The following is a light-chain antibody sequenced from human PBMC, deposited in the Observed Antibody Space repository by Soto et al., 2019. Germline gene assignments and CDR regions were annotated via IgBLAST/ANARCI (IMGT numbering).Light chain of an antibody. Sequence: EIVMTQSPATLSVSPGESATLSCRASHYVSSNLAWYQQKPGQPPSLLIYDASTRASAIPARFSGSGSGTDFTLTISSLQSEDFAVYYCQQYHNWPPLTFGGGTKVDI. J-gene: IGKJ4*01. CDR3: QQYHNWPPLT. CDR1: HYVSSN. V-gene: IGKV3D-15*01. CDR2: DAS.